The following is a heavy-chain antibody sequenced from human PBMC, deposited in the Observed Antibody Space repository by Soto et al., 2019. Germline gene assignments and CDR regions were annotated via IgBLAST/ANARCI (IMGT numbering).Heavy chain of an antibody. CDR2: ISAYNGNT. CDR3: ARAPPRQLEPTHFDY. J-gene: IGHJ4*02. D-gene: IGHD1-1*01. V-gene: IGHV1-18*01. CDR1: GYTFTSYG. Sequence: ASVKGSCKASGYTFTSYGISWVRQAPGQGLEWMGWISAYNGNTNYAQKLQGRVTMTTDTSTSTAYMELRSLRSDDTAVYYCARAPPRQLEPTHFDYWGQGTLVTVSS.